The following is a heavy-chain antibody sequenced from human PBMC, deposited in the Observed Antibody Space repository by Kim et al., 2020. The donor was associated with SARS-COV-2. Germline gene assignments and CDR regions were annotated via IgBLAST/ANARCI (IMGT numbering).Heavy chain of an antibody. CDR3: ARVLYGGNSD. Sequence: TNYAQKLQGRVTMTTDTSTSTAYMELRSLRSDDTAVYYCARVLYGGNSDWGQGTLVTVSS. V-gene: IGHV1-18*01. J-gene: IGHJ4*02. D-gene: IGHD2-21*02. CDR2: T.